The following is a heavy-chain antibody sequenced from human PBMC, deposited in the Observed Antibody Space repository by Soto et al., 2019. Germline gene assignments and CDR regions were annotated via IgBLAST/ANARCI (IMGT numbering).Heavy chain of an antibody. V-gene: IGHV1-3*01. CDR1: GYTFTSYA. D-gene: IGHD3-3*01. CDR3: ARYYDFWSGYYTRPYGMDV. CDR2: LNAGNGNT. Sequence: ASVKVSCKASGYTFTSYAMHWVRQAPGQRLEWMGWLNAGNGNTKYSQKFQGRVTITRDTSASTAYMELSSLRSEDTAVYYCARYYDFWSGYYTRPYGMDVWGQGTTVTVSS. J-gene: IGHJ6*02.